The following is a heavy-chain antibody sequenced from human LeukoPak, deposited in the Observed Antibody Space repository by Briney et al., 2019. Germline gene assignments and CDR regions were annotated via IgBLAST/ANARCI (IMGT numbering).Heavy chain of an antibody. D-gene: IGHD5-12*01. CDR3: ARAGGYSGYASN. CDR2: IYYSGSA. Sequence: SETLSLTCTVSGGSISGYYWTWIRQPPGKGLEWIGYIYYSGSAYYNPSLKSRVTMSVDTSKNQFSLKLSSVSAADTAVYYCARAGGYSGYASNWGQGTLVTVSS. V-gene: IGHV4-59*01. J-gene: IGHJ4*02. CDR1: GGSISGYY.